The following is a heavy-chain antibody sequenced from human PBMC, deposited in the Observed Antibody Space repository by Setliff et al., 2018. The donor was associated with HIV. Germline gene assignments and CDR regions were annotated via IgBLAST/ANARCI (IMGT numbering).Heavy chain of an antibody. CDR1: GDSIRSGDYY. CDR2: TFHTGYT. Sequence: SETLSLTCTVSGDSIRSGDYYWSWIRQSPEKGLEWIGYTFHTGYTYYNPSLKSRIIISVDLSKNQFSLNLTSVTAADTAVYYCASRIYYYDSNNFLREEGFDPWGQGTLVTVSS. CDR3: ASRIYYYDSNNFLREEGFDP. V-gene: IGHV4-30-4*08. J-gene: IGHJ5*02. D-gene: IGHD3-22*01.